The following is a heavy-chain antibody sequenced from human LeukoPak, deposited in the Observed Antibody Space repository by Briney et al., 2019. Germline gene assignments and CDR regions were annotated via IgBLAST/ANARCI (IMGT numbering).Heavy chain of an antibody. CDR3: AKGAEMWWFAFDI. D-gene: IGHD2-21*01. V-gene: IGHV3-23*01. CDR1: GYTFTSYG. CDR2: ISGSGGST. Sequence: SCKASGYTFTSYGISWVRQAPGKGLEWVSAISGSGGSTYYADSVKGRFTISRDNSKNTLYLQMNSLRAEDTAVYYCAKGAEMWWFAFDIWGQGTMVTVSS. J-gene: IGHJ3*02.